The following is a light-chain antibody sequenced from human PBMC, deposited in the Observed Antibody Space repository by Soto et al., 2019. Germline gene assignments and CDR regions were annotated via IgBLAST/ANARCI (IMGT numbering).Light chain of an antibody. Sequence: QSVLTQPASVSGSPGQSITISCTGTSSDVGGYNYVSWYQQHPGKAPKLMIYEVSNRPSGVSNRFSGSKSGNTASLTISGLPAEDAADYYSTSYTSSSTVVFGGGTQLTVL. CDR2: EVS. CDR1: SSDVGGYNY. J-gene: IGLJ2*01. CDR3: TSYTSSSTVV. V-gene: IGLV2-14*01.